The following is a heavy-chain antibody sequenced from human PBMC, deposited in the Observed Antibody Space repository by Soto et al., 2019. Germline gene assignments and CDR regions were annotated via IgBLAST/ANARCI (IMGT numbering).Heavy chain of an antibody. Sequence: GGSLRLSCAASGFTFGDYGMSWVRQAPGKGLEWVSGINWNGGSTGYADSVKGRFTISRDNAKNSLYLQMNSLRAEDTALYYCARAGYSSNYYYYMDVWGKGTTVTVSS. D-gene: IGHD6-13*01. J-gene: IGHJ6*03. V-gene: IGHV3-20*04. CDR1: GFTFGDYG. CDR2: INWNGGST. CDR3: ARAGYSSNYYYYMDV.